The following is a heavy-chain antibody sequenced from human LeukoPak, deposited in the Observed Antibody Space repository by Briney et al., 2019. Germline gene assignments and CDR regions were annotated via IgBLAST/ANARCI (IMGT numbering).Heavy chain of an antibody. CDR3: ARDHPVVGFDP. V-gene: IGHV3-23*01. Sequence: GGSLRLSCAASGFMFNSYVMSWVRQAPGKGLEWVTAINGGGGNTYYADSVKGRFTISRDNPKNSLYLQMNSLRAEDTAVYYCARDHPVVGFDPWGQGTLVTVSS. D-gene: IGHD2-15*01. J-gene: IGHJ5*02. CDR1: GFMFNSYV. CDR2: INGGGGNT.